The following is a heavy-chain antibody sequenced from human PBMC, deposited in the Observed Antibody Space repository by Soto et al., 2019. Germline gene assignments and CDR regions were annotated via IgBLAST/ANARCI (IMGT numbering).Heavy chain of an antibody. D-gene: IGHD2-2*01. CDR2: IYYSGST. J-gene: IGHJ5*01. CDR1: GGSISSGDYY. Sequence: SETLSLTCTVSGGSISSGDYYWSWIRQPPGKGLEWIGYIYYSGSTYYNPSFRSRVTISVDTSNNQFSLKLSSVTAADTALYYCARGQRVRYCSSASRYGWFDSWGQGTPVTVS. CDR3: ARGQRVRYCSSASRYGWFDS. V-gene: IGHV4-30-4*01.